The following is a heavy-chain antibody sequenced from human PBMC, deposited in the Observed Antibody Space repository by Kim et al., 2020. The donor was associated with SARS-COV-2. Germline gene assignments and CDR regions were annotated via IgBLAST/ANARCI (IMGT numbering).Heavy chain of an antibody. V-gene: IGHV3-23*01. Sequence: GGSLRLSCAASGFTFSNYAMSWVRQAPGKGLEWVSGFSISGRNTYYADSVKGRFTISRDNSKNTLYLQMNSLRAEDTAIYYCAKYARSMDVWCQGTTVTVSS. CDR1: GFTFSNYA. J-gene: IGHJ6*02. CDR3: AKYARSMDV. CDR2: FSISGRNT.